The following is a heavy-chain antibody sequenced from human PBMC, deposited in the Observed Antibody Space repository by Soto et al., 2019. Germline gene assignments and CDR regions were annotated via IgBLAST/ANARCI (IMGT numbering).Heavy chain of an antibody. CDR3: ATVHPMYTSYLKYPYDYGMDI. J-gene: IGHJ6*02. CDR1: GYTLSELS. V-gene: IGHV1-24*01. CDR2: FDPEDGET. D-gene: IGHD6-6*01. Sequence: ASVKVSCKVSGYTLSELSMHWVRQAPGKRLEWMGSFDPEDGETIYAQKFQGRVTMTEDTSTDTAYMELSSLRSEDTAVYYCATVHPMYTSYLKYPYDYGMDIWGQGTTVTVSS.